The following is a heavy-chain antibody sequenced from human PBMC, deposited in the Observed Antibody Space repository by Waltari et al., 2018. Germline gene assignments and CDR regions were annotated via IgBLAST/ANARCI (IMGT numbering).Heavy chain of an antibody. CDR1: GYSISSGYY. Sequence: QVQLQESGPGLVKPSETLSLTCAVSGYSISSGYYWGWIRQPPGTGLEWIGSIYHSGSTYYNPSLKSRVTISVDTSKNQFSLKLSSVTAAETAVYYCAGCSGGGHAFDIWGQGTMVTVSS. V-gene: IGHV4-38-2*01. D-gene: IGHD6-19*01. CDR2: IYHSGST. J-gene: IGHJ3*02. CDR3: AGCSGGGHAFDI.